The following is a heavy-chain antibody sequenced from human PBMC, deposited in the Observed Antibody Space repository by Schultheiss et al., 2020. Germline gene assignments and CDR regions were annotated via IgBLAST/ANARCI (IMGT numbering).Heavy chain of an antibody. D-gene: IGHD2-2*01. CDR1: GGSFSGYY. J-gene: IGHJ4*02. CDR3: ARVDSSTGDDY. V-gene: IGHV4-59*01. CDR2: IYYSGST. Sequence: SETLSLTCAVYGGSFSGYYWSWIRQPPGKGLEWIGHIYYSGSTNYNPPLKSRVTISVDTSKNQFSLKLSSVTAADTAVYYCARVDSSTGDDYWGQGTLVTVSS.